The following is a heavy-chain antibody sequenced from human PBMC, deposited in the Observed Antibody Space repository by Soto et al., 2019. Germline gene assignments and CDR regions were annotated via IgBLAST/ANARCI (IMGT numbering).Heavy chain of an antibody. CDR2: IKPDGSAT. D-gene: IGHD2-21*02. Sequence: EVQLVESGGGLVQPGGSLRLSCAVSGFTFGSYWMNWVRLIPGKGLEWVAYIKPDGSATYYVDSVKGRFTISRDNAKNSMYLLMNRLRVEDTSVYYCARAGYCGPGCYYYFDYWGQGTLVTVSS. CDR1: GFTFGSYW. CDR3: ARAGYCGPGCYYYFDY. V-gene: IGHV3-7*01. J-gene: IGHJ4*02.